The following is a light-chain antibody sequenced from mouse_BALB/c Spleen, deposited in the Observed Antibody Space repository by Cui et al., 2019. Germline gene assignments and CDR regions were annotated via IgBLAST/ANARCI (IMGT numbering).Light chain of an antibody. J-gene: IGKJ1*01. CDR3: QQWSSYPRT. CDR2: DTS. V-gene: IGKV4-55*01. Sequence: QIVLTQSPAIMYESPGEKVTMTCSASTSVSYMYWYQQKPGSSPRLLIYDTSYLASGVPVRFSGSGSGTSYSLTISRMEAEDAATYYCQQWSSYPRTFGGGTKLEIK. CDR1: TSVSY.